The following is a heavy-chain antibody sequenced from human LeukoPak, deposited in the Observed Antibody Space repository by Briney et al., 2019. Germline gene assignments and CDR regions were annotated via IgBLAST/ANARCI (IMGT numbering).Heavy chain of an antibody. CDR2: IGTAGDT. V-gene: IGHV3-13*01. J-gene: IGHJ4*02. CDR3: ARSAGQQLPTLDYDY. Sequence: GGSLRLSCAASGFTFSSYDMHWVRQATGKGLEWVSAIGTAGDTYYPGSVKGRFTISRENAKNSLYLQMNSLRAGDTAVYYCARSAGQQLPTLDYDYWGQGTLVTVSS. CDR1: GFTFSSYD. D-gene: IGHD6-13*01.